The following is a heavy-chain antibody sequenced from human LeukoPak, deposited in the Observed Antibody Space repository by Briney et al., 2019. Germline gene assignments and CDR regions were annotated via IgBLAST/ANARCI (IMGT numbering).Heavy chain of an antibody. CDR1: GFTFSSYG. D-gene: IGHD6-13*01. CDR2: ISYDGSNK. V-gene: IGHV3-30*03. Sequence: GGSLGLSCAASGFTFSSYGMHWVRQAPGKGLEWVAVISYDGSNKYYADSVKGRFTISRDNSKNTLYLQMNSLRAEDTALYYCARNRGWQQFDYWGRGTLVTVSS. CDR3: ARNRGWQQFDY. J-gene: IGHJ4*02.